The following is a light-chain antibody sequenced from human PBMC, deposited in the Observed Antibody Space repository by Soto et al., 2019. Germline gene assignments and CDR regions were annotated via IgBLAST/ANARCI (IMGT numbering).Light chain of an antibody. CDR1: SSDVGSYNR. V-gene: IGLV2-18*02. Sequence: QSVLTQPPSVSGSPGQSVTISCTGTSSDVGSYNRVSWYQQPPGTAPKLLIYEVSTRPSGVPDRFSGSKSGNTASLTISGLQAEDEADYYCSSYTSSSTLIFGGGTKVTV. CDR2: EVS. CDR3: SSYTSSSTLI. J-gene: IGLJ2*01.